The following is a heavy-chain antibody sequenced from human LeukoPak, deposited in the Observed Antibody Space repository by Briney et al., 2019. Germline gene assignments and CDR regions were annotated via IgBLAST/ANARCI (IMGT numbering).Heavy chain of an antibody. J-gene: IGHJ3*02. CDR3: ARAPYYYDNSGYYAFDI. Sequence: ASVKVSCKASGYTFTGYYMHWVRQAPGQGLEWMGWINPNSGGTNYAQKFQGRVTMTRDTSISTAYMELRSLRSDDTAVYYCARAPYYYDNSGYYAFDIWGQGTMVTVSS. V-gene: IGHV1-2*02. CDR1: GYTFTGYY. CDR2: INPNSGGT. D-gene: IGHD3-22*01.